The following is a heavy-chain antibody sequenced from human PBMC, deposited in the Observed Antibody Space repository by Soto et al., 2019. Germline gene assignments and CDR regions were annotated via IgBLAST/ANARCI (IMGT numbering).Heavy chain of an antibody. CDR2: INPNSGGT. V-gene: IGHV1-2*02. J-gene: IGHJ5*02. CDR3: ARVEWDYYILNGRSGRRWFDP. D-gene: IGHD3-9*01. CDR1: GYTFTGYY. Sequence: ASVKVSCKASGYTFTGYYMHWVRQAPGQGLEWMGWINPNSGGTNYAQKFQGRVTMTRDTSISTAYMELSRLRSDDTAVYYCARVEWDYYILNGRSGRRWFDPWGQGTLVTVSS.